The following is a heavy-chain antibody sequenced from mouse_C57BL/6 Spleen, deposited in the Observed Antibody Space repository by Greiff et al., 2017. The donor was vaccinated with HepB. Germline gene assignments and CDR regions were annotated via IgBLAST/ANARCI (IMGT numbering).Heavy chain of an antibody. CDR1: GFTFSSYT. D-gene: IGHD2-2*01. CDR3: ARQGIYYGYDGAMDY. V-gene: IGHV5-9*01. CDR2: ISGGGGNT. Sequence: DVHLVESGGGLVKPGGSLKLSCAASGFTFSSYTMSWVRQTPEKRLEWVATISGGGGNTYYPDSVKGRFTISRDNAKNTLYLQMSSLRSEDTALYYCARQGIYYGYDGAMDYWGQGTSVTVSS. J-gene: IGHJ4*01.